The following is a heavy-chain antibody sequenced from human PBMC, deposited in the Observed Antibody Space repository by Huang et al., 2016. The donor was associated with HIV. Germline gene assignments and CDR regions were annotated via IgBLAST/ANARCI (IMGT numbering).Heavy chain of an antibody. Sequence: QVRLQQWGAGLLKPSETLSLTCAVYNGSFSGYFWNWFRLAPRKGLAWNGEVSHRGNVNANPPVQSRVSMSVAPSKKQFSLNLTSVTAADSAIYYCGGSPGMGMVAGGWVVHWGHGNQVSVSS. D-gene: IGHD6-19*01. V-gene: IGHV4-34*02. CDR2: VSHRGNV. J-gene: IGHJ4*01. CDR1: NGSFSGYF. CDR3: GGSPGMGMVAGGWVVH.